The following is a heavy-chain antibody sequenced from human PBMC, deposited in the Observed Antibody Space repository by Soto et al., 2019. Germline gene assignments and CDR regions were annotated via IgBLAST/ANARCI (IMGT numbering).Heavy chain of an antibody. CDR3: ASLAARPFPFDY. CDR1: GGSISSSNW. V-gene: IGHV4-4*02. Sequence: PSETLSLTCAVSGGSISSSNWWSWVRQPPGKGLEWIGEIYHSGSTNYNPSLKSRVTISVDKSKNQFSLKLSSVTAADTAVHYCASLAARPFPFDYWGQGTLVTVSS. CDR2: IYHSGST. D-gene: IGHD6-6*01. J-gene: IGHJ4*02.